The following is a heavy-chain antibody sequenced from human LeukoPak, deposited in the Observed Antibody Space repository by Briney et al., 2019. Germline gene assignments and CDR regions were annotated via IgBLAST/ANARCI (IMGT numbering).Heavy chain of an antibody. J-gene: IGHJ6*02. D-gene: IGHD3-10*01. CDR1: GYTFTSYA. CDR3: ARAHEPMVRGVIIDGVPGNV. V-gene: IGHV7-4-1*02. CDR2: INTNTGNP. Sequence: ASVKVSCKASGYTFTSYAMNWVRQAPGQGLEWMGWINTNTGNPTYAQGFTGRFVFSLDTSVSTAYLQISSPKAEDTAVYYCARAHEPMVRGVIIDGVPGNVWGQGTTVTVSS.